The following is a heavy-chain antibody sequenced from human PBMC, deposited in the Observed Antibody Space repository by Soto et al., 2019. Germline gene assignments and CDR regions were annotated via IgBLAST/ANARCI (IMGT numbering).Heavy chain of an antibody. Sequence: PGESLKISCKGSGYRFTSYWISWVRQMPGKGLEWMGRIDPSNSYTHYSPSFHGHVTISADNSISTAYLQWSNLRASDTAIYYCALFDTSLELDFWGQGTLVTVSS. J-gene: IGHJ4*02. CDR1: GYRFTSYW. CDR2: IDPSNSYT. D-gene: IGHD3-3*02. V-gene: IGHV5-10-1*01. CDR3: ALFDTSLELDF.